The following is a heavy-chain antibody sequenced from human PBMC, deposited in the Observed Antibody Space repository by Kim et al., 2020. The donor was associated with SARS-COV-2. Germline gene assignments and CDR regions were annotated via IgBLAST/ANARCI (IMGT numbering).Heavy chain of an antibody. J-gene: IGHJ4*02. CDR2: IFRDGAT. CDR1: GGSINSGTYS. CDR3: AKSGPGPSFDH. D-gene: IGHD1-1*01. V-gene: IGHV4-30-2*01. Sequence: SETLSLTCVVSGGSINSGTYSWNWIRQPPGKGLEWIGYIFRDGATYYNPSIKSRVTISVDTSTNQFSLRVASVTAADTAVYYCAKSGPGPSFDHWGQGA.